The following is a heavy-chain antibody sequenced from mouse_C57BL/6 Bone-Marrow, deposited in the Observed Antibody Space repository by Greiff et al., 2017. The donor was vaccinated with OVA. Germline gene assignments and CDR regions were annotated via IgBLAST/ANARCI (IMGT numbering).Heavy chain of an antibody. V-gene: IGHV1-64*01. CDR1: GYTFTSYW. Sequence: QVQLQQPGAELVKPGASVKLSCKASGYTFTSYWMHWVKQRPGQGLEWIGMIHPNSGSTNYNEKFKSKATLTVDKSSSPAYMQLSSLTSEDSAVYYCARLGSSHWYFDVWGTGTTVTVSS. J-gene: IGHJ1*03. CDR2: IHPNSGST. D-gene: IGHD1-1*01. CDR3: ARLGSSHWYFDV.